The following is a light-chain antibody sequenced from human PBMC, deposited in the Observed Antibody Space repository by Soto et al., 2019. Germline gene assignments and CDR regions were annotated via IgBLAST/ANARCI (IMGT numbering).Light chain of an antibody. CDR1: QSEYSSSTSKNY. Sequence: DMVMSQWAGAPAACRGGRGTSSCKSRQSEYSSSTSKNYLAWFQQKPGQPPKLLIYWASTRKSGVPDRFSGSGSGTDFTLTITSLQAEDVAVYYCQKYHSDPITFGQGTRLEIK. CDR2: WAS. CDR3: QKYHSDPIT. J-gene: IGKJ5*01. V-gene: IGKV4-1*01.